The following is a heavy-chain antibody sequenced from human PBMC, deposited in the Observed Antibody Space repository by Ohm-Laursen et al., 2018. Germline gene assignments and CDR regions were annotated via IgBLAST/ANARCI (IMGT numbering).Heavy chain of an antibody. Sequence: SLRLSCTASGFPFSIHAMGWVRQAPGKGLEWVSGISGSGDSTYYADSVKGRFTISRDNSKNTLYLQVSSLEAEDTAVYYRAKGERGHCSSTTCSGRLVFDYWGQGTLVTVSS. CDR3: AKGERGHCSSTTCSGRLVFDY. CDR2: ISGSGDST. V-gene: IGHV3-23*01. J-gene: IGHJ4*02. CDR1: GFPFSIHA. D-gene: IGHD2-2*01.